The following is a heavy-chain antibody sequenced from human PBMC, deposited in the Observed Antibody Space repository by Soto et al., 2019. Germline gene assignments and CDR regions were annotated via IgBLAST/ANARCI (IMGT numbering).Heavy chain of an antibody. Sequence: GGSLRLSCAASGFTFSDYYMSWIRQAPGKGLEWVSYISSSGSTIYYADSVKGRFTISRDNAKNSLYLQMNSLRAEDAAVYYCARVSGRRTTGTLAPDYWGQGTLVTVSS. J-gene: IGHJ4*02. CDR2: ISSSGSTI. CDR3: ARVSGRRTTGTLAPDY. D-gene: IGHD1-1*01. CDR1: GFTFSDYY. V-gene: IGHV3-11*01.